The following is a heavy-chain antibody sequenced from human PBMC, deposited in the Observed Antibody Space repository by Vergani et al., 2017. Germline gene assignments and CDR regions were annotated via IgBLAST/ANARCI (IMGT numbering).Heavy chain of an antibody. CDR2: LIPIFGTT. D-gene: IGHD2-15*01. CDR3: ARDRRYCSGGSCYLDY. Sequence: QVQLVQSGAEVKKPGSSVKVSCKASGGTFSTYAISWVRQAPGQGLEWMGRLIPIFGTTNYAQNFQGRVTITADESTSTAYMELSSLRSEDTAVYYCARDRRYCSGGSCYLDYWGQGTLIIVSS. CDR1: GGTFSTYA. V-gene: IGHV1-69*13. J-gene: IGHJ4*02.